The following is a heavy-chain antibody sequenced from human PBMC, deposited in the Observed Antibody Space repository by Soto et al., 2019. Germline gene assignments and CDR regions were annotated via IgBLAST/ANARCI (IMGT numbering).Heavy chain of an antibody. CDR3: AKSRRRNVVVTALYY. V-gene: IGHV1-69*02. Sequence: SVKVSCKASGGTFSSYTISWVRQAPGQGLEWMGRIIPILGIANYAQKFQGRVTITADKSTSTAYMELSSLRAEDTAVYYCAKSRRRNVVVTALYYWGQGTLVTVSS. D-gene: IGHD2-21*02. J-gene: IGHJ4*02. CDR1: GGTFSSYT. CDR2: IIPILGIA.